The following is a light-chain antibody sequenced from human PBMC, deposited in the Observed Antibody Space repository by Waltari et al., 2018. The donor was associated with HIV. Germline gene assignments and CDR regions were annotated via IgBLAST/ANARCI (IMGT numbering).Light chain of an antibody. J-gene: IGKJ4*01. Sequence: DIQMTQSPSSLSASVGDRVTITCRASQSVSTYLHWYQYKPGKAPKLLIYAASSLQSGVPSRFSGSGSGTDFTLTISSLQRDDSATYYCQESHSSSLTFGGGTGVEI. CDR2: AAS. CDR1: QSVSTY. V-gene: IGKV1-39*01. CDR3: QESHSSSLT.